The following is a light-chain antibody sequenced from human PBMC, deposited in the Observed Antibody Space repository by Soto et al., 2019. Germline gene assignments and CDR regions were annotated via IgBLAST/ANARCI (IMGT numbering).Light chain of an antibody. J-gene: IGLJ2*01. CDR2: RNN. CDR1: SSNIGSNY. CDR3: AAWDDSLSGPV. Sequence: QSVLTQPPSASGTPGQRVPIFCSGSSSNIGSNYVYWYQQLPGTAPKLLIYRNNQRPSGVPDRFSGSKSGTSASLAISGLRSEDEAEYYCAAWDDSLSGPVFGGGTKLTVL. V-gene: IGLV1-47*01.